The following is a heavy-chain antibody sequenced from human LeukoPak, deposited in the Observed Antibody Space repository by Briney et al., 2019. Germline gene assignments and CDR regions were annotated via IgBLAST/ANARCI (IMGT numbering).Heavy chain of an antibody. CDR3: ARGDTGYYYDSSGYYAVWEAFYI. J-gene: IGHJ3*02. CDR2: IIPLFGTT. Sequence: SVKVSCTTSGGTFSNYAITWVRQAPGQGLEWMGRIIPLFGTTHYAQKFQGRVTFSADKSTGTAYMDLSGLTSEDTAVYFCARGDTGYYYDSSGYYAVWEAFYIWGQGTMVTVS. V-gene: IGHV1-69*06. CDR1: GGTFSNYA. D-gene: IGHD3-22*01.